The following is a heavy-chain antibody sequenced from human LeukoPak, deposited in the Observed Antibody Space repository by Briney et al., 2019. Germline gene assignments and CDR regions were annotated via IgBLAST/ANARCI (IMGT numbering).Heavy chain of an antibody. CDR2: INPSGGST. V-gene: IGHV1-46*01. CDR3: ARSSGSYPTPDY. D-gene: IGHD1-26*01. CDR1: GYTFTSYY. J-gene: IGHJ4*02. Sequence: ASAKVSCKASGYTFTSYYMHWVRQAPGQGLEWMGIINPSGGSTSYAQKFQGRVTMTRDTSTSTVYMELSSLRSEDTAVYYCARSSGSYPTPDYWGQGTLVTVSS.